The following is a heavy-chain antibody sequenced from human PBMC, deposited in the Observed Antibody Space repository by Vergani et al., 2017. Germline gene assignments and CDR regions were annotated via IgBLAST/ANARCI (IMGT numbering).Heavy chain of an antibody. V-gene: IGHV4-59*08. D-gene: IGHD1-26*01. CDR1: GGSISSYY. CDR2: IYYSGST. J-gene: IGHJ3*02. Sequence: QVQLQESGPGLVKPSETLSLTCTVSGGSISSYYWSWIRQPPGKGLEWIGYIYYSGSTNYNPSLKSRVTISVDTSKNQFSLKLSSVTAADTAVYYCARKWAPSSNAFDIWGQGTMVTVSS. CDR3: ARKWAPSSNAFDI.